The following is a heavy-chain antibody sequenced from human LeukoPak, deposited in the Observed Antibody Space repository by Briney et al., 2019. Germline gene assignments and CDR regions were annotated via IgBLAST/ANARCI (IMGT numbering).Heavy chain of an antibody. CDR3: ARRDYGPMDV. V-gene: IGHV5-51*01. J-gene: IGHJ6*02. Sequence: GRRITKKRMEWMGIIYPGDSDIRYSPSFQGQVTISADKSISTAYLQWSSLKASDTAMYYCARRDYGPMDVWGQGITVTVSS. D-gene: IGHD4-17*01. CDR2: IYPGDSDI.